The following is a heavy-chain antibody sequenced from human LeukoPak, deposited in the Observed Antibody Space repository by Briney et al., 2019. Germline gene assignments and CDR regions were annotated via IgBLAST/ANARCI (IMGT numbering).Heavy chain of an antibody. Sequence: GGSLRLSCAASGLTFSNYGMLWVRQAPGKGLEWVAIISYDESNEYYADSVKGRFTISRDNSKNTLYLQMNSLRAEDTAVYYCAKSRVLGDYYYGMDVWGQGTTVTVSS. CDR1: GLTFSNYG. CDR2: ISYDESNE. V-gene: IGHV3-30*18. CDR3: AKSRVLGDYYYGMDV. D-gene: IGHD3-16*01. J-gene: IGHJ6*02.